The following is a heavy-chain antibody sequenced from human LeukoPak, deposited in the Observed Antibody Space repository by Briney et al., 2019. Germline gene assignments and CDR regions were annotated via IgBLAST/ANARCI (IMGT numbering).Heavy chain of an antibody. J-gene: IGHJ3*02. Sequence: SETLSLTCKVSGVSITSHYWSWIRQPPGKGLEWIGYIYYTGSTNYNPSLKSRVSISVDTSKNEFSLRLTSVTAADTAVYYCARVRQFTMIVVVLHDAFDIWGQGTMVTVSS. CDR2: IYYTGST. CDR1: GVSITSHY. V-gene: IGHV4-59*11. CDR3: ARVRQFTMIVVVLHDAFDI. D-gene: IGHD3-22*01.